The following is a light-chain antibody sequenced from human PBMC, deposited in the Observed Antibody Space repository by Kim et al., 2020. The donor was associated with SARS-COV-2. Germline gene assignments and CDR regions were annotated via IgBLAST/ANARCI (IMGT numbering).Light chain of an antibody. CDR1: QGIANIF. CDR3: QQFKSYPHT. Sequence: IQLTQFPSSLSASVGDRVSITCRASQGIANIFFAWYQQKPGKAPTLLIYSASTLQSGVPSRFSGSGSGTEFTLTINGLQPEDFAAYYCQQFKSYPHTFGQGTKLEIK. V-gene: IGKV1-9*01. CDR2: SAS. J-gene: IGKJ2*01.